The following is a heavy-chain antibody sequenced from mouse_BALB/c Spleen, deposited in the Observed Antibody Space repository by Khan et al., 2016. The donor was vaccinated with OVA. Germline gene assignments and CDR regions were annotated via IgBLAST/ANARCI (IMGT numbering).Heavy chain of an antibody. V-gene: IGHV3-2*02. Sequence: VQLKESGPGLVKPSQSLSLTCTVAGYSITSGYAWNWIRQFPGNKLEWMGYISYSGVTSYTPSLKSRISITRDTSKNQFFLQLNSVTTEDTATYYCARGNYDGYDFDYWGQGTTLTVSS. J-gene: IGHJ2*01. CDR2: ISYSGVT. CDR1: GYSITSGYA. D-gene: IGHD1-2*01. CDR3: ARGNYDGYDFDY.